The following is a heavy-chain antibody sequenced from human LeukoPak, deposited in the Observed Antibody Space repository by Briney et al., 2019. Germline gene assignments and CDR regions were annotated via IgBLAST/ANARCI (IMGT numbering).Heavy chain of an antibody. D-gene: IGHD3-10*01. CDR2: IYYSGST. CDR3: ARFAVRFGELPPYYFDY. V-gene: IGHV4-59*08. CDR1: GGSISSYY. J-gene: IGHJ4*02. Sequence: PSETLSLTCTVSGGSISSYYWSWIRQPPGMGLEWIGYIYYSGSTNYNPSLKSRVTISVDTSKNQFSLKLSSVTAADTAVYYCARFAVRFGELPPYYFDYWGQGTLVTVSS.